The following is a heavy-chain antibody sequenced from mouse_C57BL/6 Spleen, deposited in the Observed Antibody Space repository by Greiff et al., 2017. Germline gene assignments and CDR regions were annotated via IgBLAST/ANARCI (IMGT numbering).Heavy chain of an antibody. CDR3: TRGGIYYYGSSPSYAMDY. CDR2: IDPETGGT. Sequence: QVQLQQSGAELVRPGASVTLSCKASGYTFTDYEMHWVKQTPVHGLEWIGAIDPETGGTAYNQKFKGKAILTADKSSSTAYMELRSLTSEDSAVYYCTRGGIYYYGSSPSYAMDYWGQGTSVTVSS. V-gene: IGHV1-15*01. J-gene: IGHJ4*01. CDR1: GYTFTDYE. D-gene: IGHD1-1*01.